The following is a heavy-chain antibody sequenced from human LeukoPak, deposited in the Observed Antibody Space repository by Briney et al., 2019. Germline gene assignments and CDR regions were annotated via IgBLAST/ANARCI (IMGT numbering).Heavy chain of an antibody. J-gene: IGHJ4*02. CDR1: GYTFTSHG. V-gene: IGHV1-18*01. Sequence: ASVKVSCKASGYTFTSHGISWVRQAPGQGLEWMGWISAYNGNTNYAQKLQGRVTMTTDTSTSTAYMELRSLRSDDTAVYYCARYSSGWYHFDSCGEGSLVTVSS. D-gene: IGHD6-19*01. CDR2: ISAYNGNT. CDR3: ARYSSGWYHFDS.